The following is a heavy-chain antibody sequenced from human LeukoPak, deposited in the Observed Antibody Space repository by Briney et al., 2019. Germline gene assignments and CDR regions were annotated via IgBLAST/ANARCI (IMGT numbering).Heavy chain of an antibody. Sequence: SQTLSLTCTVSGGSISSGSYYWSWIRQPPGKGLEWIGYIYYSGSTNYNPSLKSRVTISVDTSKNQFSLKLSSVTAADTAVYYCARTARGYCSSTSCYGVDYWGQGTLVTVSS. CDR1: GGSISSGSYY. D-gene: IGHD2-2*01. V-gene: IGHV4-61*01. CDR2: IYYSGST. J-gene: IGHJ4*02. CDR3: ARTARGYCSSTSCYGVDY.